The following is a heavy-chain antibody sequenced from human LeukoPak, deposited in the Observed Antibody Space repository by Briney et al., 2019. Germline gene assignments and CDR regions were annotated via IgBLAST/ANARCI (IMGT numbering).Heavy chain of an antibody. CDR3: ARGDFWSGSTWFDP. D-gene: IGHD3-3*01. J-gene: IGHJ5*02. V-gene: IGHV4-59*01. CDR2: IYYSGST. CDR1: GGSFSGYY. Sequence: SETLSLTCAVYGGSFSGYYWSWIRQPPGKGLEWIGYIYYSGSTNYNPSLKSRVTISVDTSKNQFSLKLSSVTAADTAVYYCARGDFWSGSTWFDPWGQGTLVTVSS.